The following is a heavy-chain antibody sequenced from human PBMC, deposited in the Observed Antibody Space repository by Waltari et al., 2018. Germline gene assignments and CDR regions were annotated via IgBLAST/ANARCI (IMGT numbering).Heavy chain of an antibody. CDR1: GYSISSGYY. V-gene: IGHV4-38-2*01. J-gene: IGHJ4*02. CDR3: ARWGSYDSSGYYLSPFDY. D-gene: IGHD3-22*01. CDR2: IYHSGIT. Sequence: QVQLQESGPGLVKPSETLSLTCAVSGYSISSGYYWGWIRQPPGKGLEWIGSIYHSGITYCNPSLKSRVTISVDTSKNQFSLKLSSVTAADTAVYYCARWGSYDSSGYYLSPFDYWGQGTLVTVSS.